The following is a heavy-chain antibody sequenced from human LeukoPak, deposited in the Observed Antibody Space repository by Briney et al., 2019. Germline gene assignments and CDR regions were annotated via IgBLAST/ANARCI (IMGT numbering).Heavy chain of an antibody. V-gene: IGHV3-33*01. CDR2: IWYDGSNK. CDR1: GFTYSSYG. D-gene: IGHD1-26*01. J-gene: IGHJ4*02. Sequence: PGTSLSLSCAASGFTYSSYGMHWVRQAPGKGLEWVAIIWYDGSNKYYADSVKGRFTISRDNSKNTLYLQMNSLRAEDTARYYCARNNGNYILDDWGQGTLVTVSP. CDR3: ARNNGNYILDD.